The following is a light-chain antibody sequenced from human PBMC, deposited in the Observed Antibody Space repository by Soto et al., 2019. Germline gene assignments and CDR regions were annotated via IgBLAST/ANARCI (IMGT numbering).Light chain of an antibody. CDR2: EGS. V-gene: IGLV2-23*01. J-gene: IGLJ3*02. CDR3: FSYASSTTVV. Sequence: QSALTQPASVSGSPGQSITISCTGTSSDVGTYNLVSWYQQHPGKAPKLMIYEGSKRPSGVSNRFSGSKSGKTASLTISGLQAQDEADYYCFSYASSTTVVFGGGTKLTVL. CDR1: SSDVGTYNL.